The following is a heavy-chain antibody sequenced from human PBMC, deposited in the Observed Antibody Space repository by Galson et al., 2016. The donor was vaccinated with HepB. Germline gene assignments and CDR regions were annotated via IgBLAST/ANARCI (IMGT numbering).Heavy chain of an antibody. Sequence: SETLSLTCTVSGGSISSFYWNWIRQPPGKGLEWIGYMYYTGSTNYNPSLKSRVTISVGTSKNHFSLKLSSVTAADTAVYYCARSGTYFYDAFDIWGQGTMVTVSS. V-gene: IGHV4-59*01. CDR3: ARSGTYFYDAFDI. CDR1: GGSISSFY. J-gene: IGHJ3*02. CDR2: MYYTGST. D-gene: IGHD1-26*01.